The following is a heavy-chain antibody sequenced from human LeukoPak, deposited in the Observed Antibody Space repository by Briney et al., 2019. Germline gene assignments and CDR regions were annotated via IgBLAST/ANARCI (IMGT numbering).Heavy chain of an antibody. CDR2: ISSSGSTI. Sequence: GGSLRLSCAASGFTFSDYYMSWIRQAPGKGLEWVSYISSSGSTIYYADSVKGRFTISRDNAKNSLYLQMNSLRAEDTAVYYWARDARQQLVERFDYWGQGTLVTVSS. CDR1: GFTFSDYY. CDR3: ARDARQQLVERFDY. J-gene: IGHJ4*02. V-gene: IGHV3-11*01. D-gene: IGHD6-13*01.